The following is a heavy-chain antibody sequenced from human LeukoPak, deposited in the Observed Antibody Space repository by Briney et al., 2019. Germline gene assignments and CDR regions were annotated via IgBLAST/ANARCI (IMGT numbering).Heavy chain of an antibody. CDR2: INANSNKT. V-gene: IGHV1-18*01. J-gene: IGHJ4*02. CDR3: SRVSTFGAVVDFNY. Sequence: GASVKVSCKGSGYSFTTFGLTWVLQAPGQGLEWMGWINANSNKTHYAQKFHDRVTMTTDTSTNTAFMELRGLKSDDTAMYYCSRVSTFGAVVDFNYWGQGTLVTVSS. D-gene: IGHD3-16*02. CDR1: GYSFTTFG.